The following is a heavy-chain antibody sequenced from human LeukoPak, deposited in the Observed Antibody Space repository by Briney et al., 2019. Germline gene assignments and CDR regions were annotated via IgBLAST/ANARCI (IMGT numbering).Heavy chain of an antibody. CDR2: ISSSGSTI. D-gene: IGHD3-3*01. Sequence: GGSLRLSCAASGFTFSSYSMNWVRQTPGKGLEWISYISSSGSTIYYADSVKGRFTISRDNAKNSLYLQMNSLAAEDTALYYCASARAYYDYWSGFSWGQGTLVTVSS. CDR3: ASARAYYDYWSGFS. V-gene: IGHV3-48*04. J-gene: IGHJ4*02. CDR1: GFTFSSYS.